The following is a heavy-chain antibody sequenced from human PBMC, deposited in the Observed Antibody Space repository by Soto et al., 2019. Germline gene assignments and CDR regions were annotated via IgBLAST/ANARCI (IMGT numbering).Heavy chain of an antibody. CDR3: ARLGCISIWCVTQFDN. D-gene: IGHD3-3*02. J-gene: IGHJ4*02. CDR1: GFNFSFYA. V-gene: IGHV3-30-3*01. Sequence: GGSLRLSCASSGFNFSFYAMHWVRQTPGKGLEWVAVISFDVNNIYYADSVRGRFIISRDSSSSMLYLQMNNLKPEDSAIYYCARLGCISIWCVTQFDNWGQGTLVTVSS. CDR2: ISFDVNNI.